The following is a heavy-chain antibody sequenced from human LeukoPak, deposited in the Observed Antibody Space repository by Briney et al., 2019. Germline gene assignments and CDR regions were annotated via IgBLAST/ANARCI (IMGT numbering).Heavy chain of an antibody. D-gene: IGHD5-12*01. V-gene: IGHV1-69*04. CDR1: GYSFSNYA. CDR2: IIPILGIA. CDR3: ARLSGGDIVVFDY. J-gene: IGHJ4*02. Sequence: ASVKVSCKASGYSFSNYAISWVRQAPGQGLEWMGRIIPILGIANYAQKFQGRVMITADKSTSTAYMELSSLRSEDTAVYYCARLSGGDIVVFDYWGQGTLVTVSS.